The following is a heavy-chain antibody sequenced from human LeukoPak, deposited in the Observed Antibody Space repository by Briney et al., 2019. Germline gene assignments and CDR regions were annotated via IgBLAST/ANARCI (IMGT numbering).Heavy chain of an antibody. D-gene: IGHD1-1*01. CDR2: ISGSGGST. J-gene: IGHJ6*02. CDR1: GFTFSSYA. CDR3: AKVDNKPDYYYYYGMDV. V-gene: IGHV3-23*01. Sequence: QPGGSLRLSCAASGFTFSSYAMSWVRQAPGKGLEWVSAISGSGGSTYYADSVKGRFTISRDNSKNMLYLQMNSLRAEDTAVYYCAKVDNKPDYYYYYGMDVWGQGTTVTVSS.